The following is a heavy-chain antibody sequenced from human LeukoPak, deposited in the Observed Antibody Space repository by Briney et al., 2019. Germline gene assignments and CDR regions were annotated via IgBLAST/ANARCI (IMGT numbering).Heavy chain of an antibody. CDR3: ARAHEVGDY. V-gene: IGHV3-21*01. CDR2: ISTSSSYI. Sequence: GGSLRLSCAASGFTLSSYSMNWVRQAPGRGLEWVSSISTSSSYIYYADSVRGRFTISRDNAKNSLYLQMNNLRAEDTAVYYCARAHEVGDYWGQGTLVTVSS. D-gene: IGHD1-26*01. CDR1: GFTLSSYS. J-gene: IGHJ4*02.